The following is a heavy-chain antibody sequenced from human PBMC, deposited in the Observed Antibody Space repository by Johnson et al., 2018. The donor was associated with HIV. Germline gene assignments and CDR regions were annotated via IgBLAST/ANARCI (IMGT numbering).Heavy chain of an antibody. CDR1: GFTFSSYA. Sequence: QMQLVESGGGVVQPGRSLRLSCAASGFTFSSYAMHWVRQAPGKGLEWVAVISYDGSNKYYADSVKGRFTISRDNSKNTLYLQMNSLRAEDTAVYYCALLRGAAGDDAFDISGQGTMVTVSS. V-gene: IGHV3-30*04. CDR2: ISYDGSNK. CDR3: ALLRGAAGDDAFDI. D-gene: IGHD6-13*01. J-gene: IGHJ3*02.